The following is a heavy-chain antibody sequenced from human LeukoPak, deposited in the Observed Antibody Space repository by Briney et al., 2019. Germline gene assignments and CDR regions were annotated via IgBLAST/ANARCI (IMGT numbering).Heavy chain of an antibody. CDR1: GYSFTSYW. V-gene: IGHV5-51*01. D-gene: IGHD5-18*01. CDR2: IYPGDSDT. CDR3: ATVDTAMAYRLPFDY. J-gene: IGHJ4*01. Sequence: GESLKISCKGSGYSFTSYWIGWVRQMPGKGLEWMGIIYPGDSDTRYSPSFQGQVTISADKSISTAYLQWSSLKASDTAMYYCATVDTAMAYRLPFDYWGQGTLVTVS.